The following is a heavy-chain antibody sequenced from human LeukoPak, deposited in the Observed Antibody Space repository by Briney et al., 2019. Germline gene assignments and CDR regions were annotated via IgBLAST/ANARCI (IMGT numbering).Heavy chain of an antibody. D-gene: IGHD1-14*01. CDR2: ISSSSSTI. CDR1: GFTFSSYS. CDR3: AKEQYPGYFDF. Sequence: GGSLRLSCAASGFTFSSYSMNWVRQAPGKGLEWVSYISSSSSTIYYADSVKGRFTISRDNSKNTLYLQLNNVRTEDTATYFCAKEQYPGYFDFWGQGTLVTVSA. V-gene: IGHV3-48*04. J-gene: IGHJ4*02.